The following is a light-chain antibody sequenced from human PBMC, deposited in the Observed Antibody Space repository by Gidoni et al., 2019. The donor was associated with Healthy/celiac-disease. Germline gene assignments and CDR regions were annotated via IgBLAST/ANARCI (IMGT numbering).Light chain of an antibody. J-gene: IGKJ2*04. CDR1: QSISSY. CDR3: QQSYSTRCS. V-gene: IGKV1-39*01. CDR2: AAS. Sequence: DIQMTQSPSSLSASVGDRVTITCRASQSISSYLNWYQQKPGKAPKLLIYAASSLQSGVPSMFSGSGSGTDFTLTISSLQPEDFATYYCQQSYSTRCSFGQGTKLEIK.